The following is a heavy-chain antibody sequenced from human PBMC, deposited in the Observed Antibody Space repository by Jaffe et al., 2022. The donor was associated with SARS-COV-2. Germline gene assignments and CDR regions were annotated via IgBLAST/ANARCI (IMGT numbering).Heavy chain of an antibody. CDR3: ARLEDPVGLYYDSSGYFFY. CDR2: IYYSGST. J-gene: IGHJ4*02. CDR1: GGSISSYY. Sequence: QVQLQESGPGLVKPSETLSLTCTVSGGSISSYYWSWIRQPPGKGLEWIGYIYYSGSTNYNPSLKSRVTISVDTSKNQFSLKLSSVTAADTAVYYCARLEDPVGLYYDSSGYFFYWGQGTLVTVSS. V-gene: IGHV4-59*08. D-gene: IGHD3-22*01.